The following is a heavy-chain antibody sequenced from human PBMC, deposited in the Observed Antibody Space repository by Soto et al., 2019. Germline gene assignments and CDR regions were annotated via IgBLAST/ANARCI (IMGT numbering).Heavy chain of an antibody. CDR3: ARDDY. V-gene: IGHV3-30-3*01. CDR1: AFTFRSYA. CDR2: ISYDGSNK. Sequence: RSRRLDCAASAFTFRSYAMHWVRQAPGKGLEWVAVISYDGSNKYYADSVKGRFTISRDNSKNTLYLQMNSLRAEDTAVYYCARDDYWGQGTLVTVSS. J-gene: IGHJ4*02.